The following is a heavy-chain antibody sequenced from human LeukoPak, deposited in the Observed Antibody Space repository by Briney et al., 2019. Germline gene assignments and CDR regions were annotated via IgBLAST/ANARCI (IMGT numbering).Heavy chain of an antibody. CDR2: ISADGGGT. D-gene: IGHD2-8*01. CDR1: GFTFDDYA. V-gene: IGHV3-43*02. Sequence: GGSLRLSCVASGFTFDDYAMHWVRRPPGKGLEWVSLISADGGGTSYADSVKGRFTISRDNAKNSLYLQMNSLRDEDTAVYYCAPRGMVIDYWGQGTLVTVSS. J-gene: IGHJ4*02. CDR3: APRGMVIDY.